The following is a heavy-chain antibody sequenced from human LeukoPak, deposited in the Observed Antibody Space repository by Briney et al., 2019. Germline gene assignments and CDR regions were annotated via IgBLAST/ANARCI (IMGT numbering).Heavy chain of an antibody. V-gene: IGHV4-39*01. CDR3: ASRVGTVGGNYFDY. CDR2: IYYSGSA. J-gene: IGHJ4*02. D-gene: IGHD2-15*01. CDR1: GGSISSRSYY. Sequence: SETLSLTCTVSGGSISSRSYYWGWIRQPPGKGLEWIGNIYYSGSAYYNPSLKSRVTISVDTSKNQFSLKLSSVTAADTAAYFCASRVGTVGGNYFDYWGQGTLVTVSS.